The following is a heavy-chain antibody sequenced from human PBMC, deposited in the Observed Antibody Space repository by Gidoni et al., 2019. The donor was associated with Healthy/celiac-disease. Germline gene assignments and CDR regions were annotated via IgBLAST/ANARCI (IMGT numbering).Heavy chain of an antibody. CDR2: INPSGGST. V-gene: IGHV1-46*01. CDR1: GYTFTSYY. Sequence: QVQLVQSGAEVKKPGASVKVSCKESGYTFTSYYMHWVRQAPGQGVEWMGIINPSGGSTSYAQKFQGRVTITRDTSTSTVYMELSSLRSEDTAVYYCARGSGRYYYYMDVWGKGTTVTVSS. J-gene: IGHJ6*03. CDR3: ARGSGRYYYYMDV.